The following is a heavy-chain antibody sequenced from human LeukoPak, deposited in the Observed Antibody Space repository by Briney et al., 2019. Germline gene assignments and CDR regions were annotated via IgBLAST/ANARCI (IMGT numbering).Heavy chain of an antibody. Sequence: GGSLRLSCAASGFTFSSYEMNWVRQAPGKGLEWVSYISSSGSTIYYADSVKGRFTISRDNAKNSLYLQMSSLRAEDTAVYYCAELGITMIGGVWGKGTTVTISS. J-gene: IGHJ6*04. V-gene: IGHV3-48*03. CDR3: AELGITMIGGV. CDR1: GFTFSSYE. CDR2: ISSSGSTI. D-gene: IGHD3-10*02.